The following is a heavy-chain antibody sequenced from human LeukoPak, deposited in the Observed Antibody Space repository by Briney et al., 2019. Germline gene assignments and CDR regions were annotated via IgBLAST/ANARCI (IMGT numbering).Heavy chain of an antibody. CDR1: GGSISSYY. Sequence: SETLSLTCTVSGGSISSYYWSWIRQPAGKGLEWLGRFFTSGNTHCNPSLKSRVTMSEDTSKNQFSLKLNSVTAADTAVYYCTRDRYDILTDFSSFDYWGQGILVTVSS. D-gene: IGHD3-9*01. V-gene: IGHV4-4*07. CDR3: TRDRYDILTDFSSFDY. J-gene: IGHJ4*02. CDR2: FFTSGNT.